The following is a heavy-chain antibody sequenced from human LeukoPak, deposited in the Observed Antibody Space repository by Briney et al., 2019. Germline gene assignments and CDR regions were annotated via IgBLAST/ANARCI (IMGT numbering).Heavy chain of an antibody. CDR1: GFTFSSYG. D-gene: IGHD3-10*01. Sequence: GGSLRLSCAASGFTFSSYGMNWVRQAPGKGLEWVSAISGSGDRTYYADSVKGRFIISRDKSKNTLFLQMNSLRAEDTAVYYCAKGASYYGSGSHSDWYFDLWGRGTLVTVSS. J-gene: IGHJ2*01. V-gene: IGHV3-23*01. CDR3: AKGASYYGSGSHSDWYFDL. CDR2: ISGSGDRT.